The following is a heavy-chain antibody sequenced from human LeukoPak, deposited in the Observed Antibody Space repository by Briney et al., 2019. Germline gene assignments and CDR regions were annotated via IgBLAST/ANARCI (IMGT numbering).Heavy chain of an antibody. Sequence: GGSLRLSCTASGFSFSGHWMHWARQLPGKGLVWVSRIRPTGSTTSYADSVKGRFTVSRDNAKNTLYLQVNNLRAEDTAVYYCARGPNSNWSGLDFWGQGTLLTVSS. CDR2: IRPTGSTT. V-gene: IGHV3-74*01. CDR3: ARGPNSNWSGLDF. D-gene: IGHD6-6*01. J-gene: IGHJ4*02. CDR1: GFSFSGHW.